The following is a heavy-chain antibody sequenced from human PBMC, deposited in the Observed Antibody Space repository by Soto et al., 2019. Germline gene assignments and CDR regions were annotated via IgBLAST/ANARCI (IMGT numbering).Heavy chain of an antibody. CDR2: ISSSSSYI. Sequence: GGSLRLSCAASGFTFSSYSMNWVRQAPGKGLEWVSSISSSSSYIYYADSVKGRFTISRDNSKNTLYLQMNSLRAEDTAVYYCARAAAGAHYYYYYYMDVWGKGTTVTVSS. CDR3: ARAAAGAHYYYYYYMDV. CDR1: GFTFSSYS. D-gene: IGHD6-13*01. V-gene: IGHV3-21*01. J-gene: IGHJ6*03.